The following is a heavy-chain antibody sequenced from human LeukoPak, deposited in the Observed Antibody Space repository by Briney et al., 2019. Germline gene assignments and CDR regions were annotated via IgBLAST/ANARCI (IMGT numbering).Heavy chain of an antibody. J-gene: IGHJ6*02. Sequence: SETLSVTCAVYGGSFSGYYWSWIRQPPGKGLEWIGEINHSGSTNYNPSLKSRVTISVDTSKNQFSLKLSSVTAADTAVYYCASPGVVPAAMDSYGMDVWGQGTTVTVSS. CDR1: GGSFSGYY. CDR3: ASPGVVPAAMDSYGMDV. V-gene: IGHV4-34*01. CDR2: INHSGST. D-gene: IGHD2-2*01.